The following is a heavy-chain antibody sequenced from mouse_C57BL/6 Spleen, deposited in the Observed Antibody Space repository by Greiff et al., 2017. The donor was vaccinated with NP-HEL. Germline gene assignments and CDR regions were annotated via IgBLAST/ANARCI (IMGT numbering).Heavy chain of an antibody. J-gene: IGHJ3*01. Sequence: QVQLQQSGAELVRPGASVKLSCKASGYTFTDYYINWVKQRPGQGLEWIARIYPGSGNTYYNEKFKGKATLTAEKSSSTAYMQLSSLTSEDSAVYFCARGGLQGFAYWGQGTLVTVSA. V-gene: IGHV1-76*01. CDR1: GYTFTDYY. D-gene: IGHD3-1*01. CDR2: IYPGSGNT. CDR3: ARGGLQGFAY.